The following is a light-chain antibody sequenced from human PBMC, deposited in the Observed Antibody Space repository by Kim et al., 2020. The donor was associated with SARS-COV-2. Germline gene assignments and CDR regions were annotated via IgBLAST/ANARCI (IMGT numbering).Light chain of an antibody. Sequence: SSAGDRATLTCRASQGLRNDLGWYQQKPGRAPKRLIYGASSLQSGVPSRFSGSGSGTEFTLTISSVQPEDFATYFCLQHSTYPLTFGQGTRLEIK. J-gene: IGKJ5*01. CDR1: QGLRND. CDR3: LQHSTYPLT. CDR2: GAS. V-gene: IGKV1-17*01.